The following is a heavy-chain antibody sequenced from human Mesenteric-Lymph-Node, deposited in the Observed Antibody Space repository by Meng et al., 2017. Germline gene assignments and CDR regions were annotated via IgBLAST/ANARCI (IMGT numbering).Heavy chain of an antibody. Sequence: GESLKISCAASGFTFSSYGMHWVRQAPGKGLEWVAVIWYDGSNKYYADSVKGRFTISRDNSKNTLYLQMNSLRAEDTAVYYCARDRYSSSSLYYDILTGYYLDYYYYYGMDVWGQGTTVTVSS. CDR3: ARDRYSSSSLYYDILTGYYLDYYYYYGMDV. D-gene: IGHD3-9*01. V-gene: IGHV3-33*01. J-gene: IGHJ6*02. CDR1: GFTFSSYG. CDR2: IWYDGSNK.